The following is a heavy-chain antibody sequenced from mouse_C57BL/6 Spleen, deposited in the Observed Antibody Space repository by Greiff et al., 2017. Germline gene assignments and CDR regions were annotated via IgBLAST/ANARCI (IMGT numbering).Heavy chain of an antibody. V-gene: IGHV1-81*01. J-gene: IGHJ2*01. CDR2: IYPRSGNT. D-gene: IGHD2-2*01. CDR1: GYTFTSYG. Sequence: VQLVESGAELARPGASVKLSCKASGYTFTSYGISWVKQRTGQGLEWIGEIYPRSGNTYYNEKFKGKATLTADKSSSTAYMELRSLTSEDSAVYFCARSTMVTTGDYWGQGTTLTVSS. CDR3: ARSTMVTTGDY.